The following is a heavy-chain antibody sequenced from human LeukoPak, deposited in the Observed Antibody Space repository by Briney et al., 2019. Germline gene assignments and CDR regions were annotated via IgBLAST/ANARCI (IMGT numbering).Heavy chain of an antibody. J-gene: IGHJ4*02. V-gene: IGHV4-39*01. Sequence: SETLSLTCTVSGGSISGSSYYWGWIRQPPGKGLEWIGSIYYSGSTYYNPSPKSRVTISVDTSKNQFSLKLNSVTATDTAVYYCARQPYDFWSGSYYFDYWGQGTLVTVSS. D-gene: IGHD3-3*01. CDR2: IYYSGST. CDR1: GGSISGSSYY. CDR3: ARQPYDFWSGSYYFDY.